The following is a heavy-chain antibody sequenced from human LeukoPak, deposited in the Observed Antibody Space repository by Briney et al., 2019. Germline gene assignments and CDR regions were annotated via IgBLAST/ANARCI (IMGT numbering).Heavy chain of an antibody. CDR1: GFTFNNAW. CDR2: IWYDGSNK. Sequence: PGGSLRLSCAASGFTFNNAWMNWVRQAPGKGLEWVAVIWYDGSNKYYADSVKGRFTISRDNSKNTLYLQMNSLRAEDTAVYYCARASYSGSYSLWYWGLGTLVTVSS. D-gene: IGHD1-26*01. V-gene: IGHV3-33*08. J-gene: IGHJ4*02. CDR3: ARASYSGSYSLWY.